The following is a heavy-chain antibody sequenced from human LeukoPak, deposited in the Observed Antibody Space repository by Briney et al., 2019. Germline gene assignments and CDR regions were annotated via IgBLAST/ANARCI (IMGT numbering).Heavy chain of an antibody. V-gene: IGHV3-48*03. CDR3: AGVNAAAGTFVY. CDR2: ISSSGSTI. Sequence: GGSLRLSCAASGFTFSSYEMNWVRQAPGKGLEWGSYISSSGSTIYYADSVKGRFTISRDNAKNSLYLQMNSLGAEDTAVYYCAGVNAAAGTFVYWGQGTRVTVSS. J-gene: IGHJ4*02. CDR1: GFTFSSYE. D-gene: IGHD6-13*01.